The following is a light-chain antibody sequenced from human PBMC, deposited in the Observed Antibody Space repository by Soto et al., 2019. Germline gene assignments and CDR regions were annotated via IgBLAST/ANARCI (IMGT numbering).Light chain of an antibody. Sequence: EIVLTQSPGTLSLSPGERATLSCRASQSVSSSYLAWYQQKPGQAPSLLIYGASSRSTGIPDRVSGSGSGTDFTLTISRLETEDFAVYYCQQYYSSPVETVGQGTKLDIK. CDR3: QQYYSSPVET. CDR2: GAS. J-gene: IGKJ2*01. CDR1: QSVSSSY. V-gene: IGKV3-20*01.